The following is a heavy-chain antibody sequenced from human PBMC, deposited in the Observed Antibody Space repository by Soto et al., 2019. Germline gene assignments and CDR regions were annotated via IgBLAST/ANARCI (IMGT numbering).Heavy chain of an antibody. Sequence: GGSLRLSCAASGFTFSSYSMTWVRQAPGKGLELVSFISSSGSYIYYAESLKGRFSISRDNAENSLFLQMNSLRAEDTAVYYCARDASGIYYNFDYWGQGTLVTVSS. D-gene: IGHD3-10*01. CDR2: ISSSGSYI. CDR3: ARDASGIYYNFDY. V-gene: IGHV3-21*01. CDR1: GFTFSSYS. J-gene: IGHJ4*02.